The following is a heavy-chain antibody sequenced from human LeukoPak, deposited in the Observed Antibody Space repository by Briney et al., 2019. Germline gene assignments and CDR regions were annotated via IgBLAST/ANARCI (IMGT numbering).Heavy chain of an antibody. V-gene: IGHV4-39*01. J-gene: IGHJ4*02. CDR2: IYYSGST. CDR1: GGSLSSSRYY. D-gene: IGHD2-21*01. CDR3: ATLRLRPRLDFDY. Sequence: SETLSLTCTVSGGSLSSSRYYWGWVRQPPGKGLEWIGSIYYSGSTYYNPSLKSRVTISVDTSKNQFSLKLSSVTAADTAVYYCATLRLRPRLDFDYWGQGTLVTVSS.